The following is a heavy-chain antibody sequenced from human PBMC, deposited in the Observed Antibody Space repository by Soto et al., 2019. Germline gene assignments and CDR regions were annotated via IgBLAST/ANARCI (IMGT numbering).Heavy chain of an antibody. D-gene: IGHD2-2*01. Sequence: SETLSLTCTVSGGSISSGGYYWSWIRQHPGKGLEWIGYIYYSGSTYYNPSLKSRVTISVDTSKNQFSLKLSSVTAADTAVYYCARETLLVPADVTYCYYYMDVWGKGTTVPVSS. V-gene: IGHV4-31*02. CDR2: IYYSGST. J-gene: IGHJ6*03. CDR3: ARETLLVPADVTYCYYYMDV. CDR1: GGSISSGGYY.